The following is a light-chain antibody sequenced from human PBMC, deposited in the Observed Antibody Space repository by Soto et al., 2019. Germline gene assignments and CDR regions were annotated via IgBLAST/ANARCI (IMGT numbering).Light chain of an antibody. CDR1: SSDVGGYNY. CDR3: CSPTTSNTRQIV. J-gene: IGLJ1*01. V-gene: IGLV2-14*03. CDR2: DVS. Sequence: QSVLTQPASVSGSPGQSITISCTGTSSDVGGYNYVSWYQQHPGKAPKFMIYDVSSRPSGVSNRFSGSKSGNTASLTISGLQAEDEADYYYCSPTTSNTRQIVFGAG.